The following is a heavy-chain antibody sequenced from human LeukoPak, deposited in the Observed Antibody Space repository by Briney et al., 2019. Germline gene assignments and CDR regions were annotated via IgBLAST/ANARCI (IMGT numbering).Heavy chain of an antibody. V-gene: IGHV3-33*01. CDR3: ARGVGAPFPDSWYFDL. CDR1: GFTFSNYG. D-gene: IGHD3-16*01. CDR2: IWYDGSNK. Sequence: PGGSLRLSCAASGFTFSNYGMHWVRQAPGKGLEWVAVIWYDGSNKYYADSVKGRFTISRDNSQNTLYLQMNSLRAEDTAVYYCARGVGAPFPDSWYFDLWGRGTLVTVSS. J-gene: IGHJ2*01.